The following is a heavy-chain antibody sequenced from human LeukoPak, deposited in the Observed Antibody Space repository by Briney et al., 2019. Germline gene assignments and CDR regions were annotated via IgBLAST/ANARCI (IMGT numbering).Heavy chain of an antibody. J-gene: IGHJ4*02. V-gene: IGHV4-59*01. D-gene: IGHD4/OR15-4a*01. CDR1: GGSISSYY. CDR3: ARDPGAYFDY. CDR2: IYYSGST. Sequence: SETLSLTCTVSGGSISSYYWSWLRQPPGTELEWIGYIYYSGSTNYTPPLTSRVTISVYTSKNQFSLKLSSVTAADTAVYYCARDPGAYFDYWGQGTLVTVSS.